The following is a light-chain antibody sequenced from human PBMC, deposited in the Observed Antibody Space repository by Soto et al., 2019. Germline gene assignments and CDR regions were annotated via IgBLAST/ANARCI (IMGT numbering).Light chain of an antibody. CDR2: GNS. Sequence: QSVLTQPTSVSGAPGQRVTISCTGSSSNIGAGYDVHWYQHLPGTAPKLLIYGNSNRPSGVPDRFSGSKSGTSASLAITGLQAEDEADYYCQSYDSSLSVAVFGGGTQLTVL. V-gene: IGLV1-40*01. CDR1: SSNIGAGYD. CDR3: QSYDSSLSVAV. J-gene: IGLJ7*01.